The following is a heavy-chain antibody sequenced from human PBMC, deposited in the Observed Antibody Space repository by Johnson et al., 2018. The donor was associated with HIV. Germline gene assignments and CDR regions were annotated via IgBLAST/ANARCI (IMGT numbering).Heavy chain of an antibody. CDR1: GFTFSRYA. J-gene: IGHJ3*02. Sequence: QMLLVESGGGVVQPGRSLRLSCAASGFTFSRYAMHWVRQAPGKGLEWVAVISYDGSKKYYADSVKGRFTISRDNAKNSLYLQMHSLRAEDTAIYYCAKEYCGGDCSTDAFDIWGQGTMVTVSS. V-gene: IGHV3-30-3*02. CDR2: ISYDGSKK. CDR3: AKEYCGGDCSTDAFDI. D-gene: IGHD2-21*02.